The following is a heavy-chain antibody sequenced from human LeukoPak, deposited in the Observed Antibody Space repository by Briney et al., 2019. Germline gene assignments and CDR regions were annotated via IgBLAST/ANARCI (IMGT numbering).Heavy chain of an antibody. J-gene: IGHJ4*02. V-gene: IGHV3-23*01. CDR2: IIGSSGST. CDR3: AKGAYDYIEIAYFDY. CDR1: GFSFNNYA. Sequence: GGSLRLSCVASGFSFNNYAVNWVRQAPGKGLEWVSLIIGSSGSTFYADSVKGRFTISRDKSKNTLYLQMNSLRAEDTAVYYCAKGAYDYIEIAYFDYWGQGSLVTVSS. D-gene: IGHD5-12*01.